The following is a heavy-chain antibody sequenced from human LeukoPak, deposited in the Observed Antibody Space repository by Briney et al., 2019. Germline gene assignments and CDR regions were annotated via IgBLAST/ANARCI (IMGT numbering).Heavy chain of an antibody. J-gene: IGHJ3*02. CDR3: ARYGDGYNTGAAFDI. CDR1: GGSISNNY. D-gene: IGHD5-24*01. CDR2: SDYSGST. V-gene: IGHV4-59*01. Sequence: PSGTLSLTCTVSGGSISNNYWSWIRQPPGKGLEWIGFSDYSGSTNYNPSLKSRVTISVDTSKNQFSLKMTSVTAADTAVYYCARYGDGYNTGAAFDIWGQGTMVTVSS.